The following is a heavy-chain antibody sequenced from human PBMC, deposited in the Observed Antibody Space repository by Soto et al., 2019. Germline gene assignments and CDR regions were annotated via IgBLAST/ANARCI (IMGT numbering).Heavy chain of an antibody. J-gene: IGHJ4*02. CDR3: ATTRGLAVGGSFDY. CDR2: FYDGTT. CDR1: GGSITRRSSY. D-gene: IGHD3-10*01. Sequence: SETLSLTCVVSGGSITRRSSYWAWIRQPPGKGLEWVGTFYDGTTYHNPSLRSRITIAVDTSKNQFSLKLNSVAAADTAFYYCATTRGLAVGGSFDYWGQGTLVTVSS. V-gene: IGHV4-39*01.